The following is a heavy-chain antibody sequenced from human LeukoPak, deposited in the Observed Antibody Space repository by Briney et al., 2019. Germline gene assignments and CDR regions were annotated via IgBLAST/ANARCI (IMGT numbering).Heavy chain of an antibody. CDR2: IYPGDSDT. J-gene: IGHJ4*02. CDR3: ARQHRIYGSGSYTLDY. CDR1: GYSFTSYW. D-gene: IGHD3-10*01. V-gene: IGHV5-51*01. Sequence: RGESLNISWKGSGYSFTSYWIGWLRQMPGKGLEWMGIIYPGDSDTRYSPSFQGQVTISADKSVSTAYLQWSSLKASDTAMYYCARQHRIYGSGSYTLDYWGQGTLVTVSS.